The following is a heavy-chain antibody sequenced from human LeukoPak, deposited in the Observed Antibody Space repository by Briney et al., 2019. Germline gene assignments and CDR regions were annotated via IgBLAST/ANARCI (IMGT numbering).Heavy chain of an antibody. Sequence: SETLSLTCTVSGGSITSTYYWTWIRQPPGKGLEWIGYISYSGSTNYNPFLQSRVTISIDTSKNQFSLKLSSVTAADTAVYYCARDHQGTAAGFAPWGQGTLATVSS. CDR1: GGSITSTYY. V-gene: IGHV4-59*01. J-gene: IGHJ5*02. D-gene: IGHD6-13*01. CDR2: ISYSGST. CDR3: ARDHQGTAAGFAP.